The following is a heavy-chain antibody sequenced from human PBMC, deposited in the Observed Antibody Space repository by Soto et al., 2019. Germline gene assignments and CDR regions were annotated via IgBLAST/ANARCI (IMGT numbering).Heavy chain of an antibody. J-gene: IGHJ4*02. CDR1: GFTFSSYS. D-gene: IGHD6-13*01. CDR3: GRVASSSSWTPDY. V-gene: IGHV3-21*02. CDR2: LTSTSSYT. Sequence: EVQLVESGGGLVKPGGSLRLSCAASGFTFSSYSMNWVRQVPGKGLEWVSSLTSTSSYTYYADSVKGRFTISRDNAKNSLFLQTNSLRAEATVVYYCGRVASSSSWTPDYLGQGTLVTVSS.